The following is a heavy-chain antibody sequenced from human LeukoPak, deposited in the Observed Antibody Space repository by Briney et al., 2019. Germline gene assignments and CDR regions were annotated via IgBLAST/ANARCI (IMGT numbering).Heavy chain of an antibody. D-gene: IGHD3-22*01. V-gene: IGHV3-53*01. J-gene: IGHJ4*02. Sequence: PGGSLRLSCAASGFTVSTNYMSWVRQAPGKGLEWLTVIYSGGTTYYADSVKGRFTISRDNSKNKVYLQMNSLRAEDTAVYYCARSGGRGYYPHYFDDWGQGTLVTVSS. CDR1: GFTVSTNY. CDR3: ARSGGRGYYPHYFDD. CDR2: IYSGGTT.